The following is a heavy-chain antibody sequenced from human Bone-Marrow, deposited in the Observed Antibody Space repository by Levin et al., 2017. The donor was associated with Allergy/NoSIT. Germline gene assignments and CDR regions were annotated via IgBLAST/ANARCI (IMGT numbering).Heavy chain of an antibody. Sequence: GESLKISCAASGFSFSNYAMSWVRQAPGQGLEWVSIIIHGDTTYYAASVRGRFTVPIDNSKNTLYLEMSSLRAEDAAVYYCAKFSFVYGGNYFDYWGQGTLVTVSS. J-gene: IGHJ4*02. CDR2: IIHGDTT. CDR3: AKFSFVYGGNYFDY. D-gene: IGHD3-16*02. CDR1: GFSFSNYA. V-gene: IGHV3-23*01.